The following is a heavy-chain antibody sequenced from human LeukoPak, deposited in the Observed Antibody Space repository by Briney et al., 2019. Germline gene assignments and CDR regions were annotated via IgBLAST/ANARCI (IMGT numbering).Heavy chain of an antibody. Sequence: GGSLRLSCAASGFTFSSYAMTWVRQAPGKGLEWVSGISGSGGSTYSADSVKGRFTISRDNAKNSLYLQMNSLRAEDTAVYYCAKEGYVAALDYWGQGTLVTVSS. D-gene: IGHD6-6*01. V-gene: IGHV3-23*01. CDR1: GFTFSSYA. CDR3: AKEGYVAALDY. CDR2: ISGSGGST. J-gene: IGHJ4*02.